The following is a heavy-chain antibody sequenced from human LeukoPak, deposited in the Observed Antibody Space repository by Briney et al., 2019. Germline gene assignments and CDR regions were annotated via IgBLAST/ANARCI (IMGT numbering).Heavy chain of an antibody. D-gene: IGHD2-21*02. CDR2: IKRDGSST. Sequence: GGSLRLSCAASGFTFSNYWMHWDRQAPGEALMWVSRIKRDGSSTTYVDSVKGRFTISRDNAKNTLYLQMNSLRAEDTAVYYCSRDSLSSCGGDCYSGLDVWGQGTTVTVSS. CDR3: SRDSLSSCGGDCYSGLDV. CDR1: GFTFSNYW. J-gene: IGHJ6*02. V-gene: IGHV3-74*01.